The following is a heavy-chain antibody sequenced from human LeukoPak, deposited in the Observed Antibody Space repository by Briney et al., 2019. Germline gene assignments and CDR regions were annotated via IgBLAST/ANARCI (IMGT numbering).Heavy chain of an antibody. D-gene: IGHD2-2*01. J-gene: IGHJ6*03. CDR1: GFTFSSYW. CDR2: VKQDGSEK. V-gene: IGHV3-7*01. CDR3: ARAYGRYCSSTSCYGDYYYYMDV. Sequence: PGGSLRLSCAASGFTFSSYWMSWVRQAPGKGLEWVANVKQDGSEKYYVDSVKGRFTISRDNAKNSLYLQMNSLRAEDTAVYYCARAYGRYCSSTSCYGDYYYYMDVWGKGTTVTVSS.